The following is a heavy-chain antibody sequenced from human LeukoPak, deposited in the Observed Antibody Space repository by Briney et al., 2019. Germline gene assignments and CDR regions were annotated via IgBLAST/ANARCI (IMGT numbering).Heavy chain of an antibody. CDR3: TRDRYTSGWYPNY. J-gene: IGHJ4*02. V-gene: IGHV3-33*08. CDR1: GFTFRNYV. D-gene: IGHD6-19*01. Sequence: GGSLRLSCAASGFTFRNYVIHWVRQAPGKGLEWVAAIWYDGTNKYYADSVKGRFTISRDNSKNTLYLQMSSLRAEGTAVYYCTRDRYTSGWYPNYWGQGTLVTVSS. CDR2: IWYDGTNK.